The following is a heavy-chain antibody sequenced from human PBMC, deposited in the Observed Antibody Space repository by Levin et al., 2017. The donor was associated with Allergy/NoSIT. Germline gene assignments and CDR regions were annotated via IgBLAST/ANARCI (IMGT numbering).Heavy chain of an antibody. V-gene: IGHV3-30*18. CDR1: GFTFSSYG. CDR3: AKSQSSGWFLPFAS. D-gene: IGHD6-19*01. Sequence: SLRLSCAASGFTFSSYGMHWVRQAPGPVLAFFSFLSSSFPPPSSAASVKGRFTISRDNSKNTLYLQMNSLRAEDTAVYYCAKSQSSGWFLPFASWGQGTLVTVSS. CDR2: LSSSFPPP. J-gene: IGHJ4*02.